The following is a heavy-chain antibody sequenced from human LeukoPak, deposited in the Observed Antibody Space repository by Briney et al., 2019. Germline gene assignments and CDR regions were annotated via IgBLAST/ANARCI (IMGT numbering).Heavy chain of an antibody. CDR3: ARMRRDANWFDP. J-gene: IGHJ5*02. CDR2: ISSSGNTR. V-gene: IGHV3-11*01. Sequence: GGSLRLSCAASGFSFSDYYMSWIRQAPGKGLEWVSYISSSGNTRYYADSVKGRFTISRDNAKNSLYLQMNSLRAEDTAVYYCARMRRDANWFDPWGQGTLVTVSS. CDR1: GFSFSDYY.